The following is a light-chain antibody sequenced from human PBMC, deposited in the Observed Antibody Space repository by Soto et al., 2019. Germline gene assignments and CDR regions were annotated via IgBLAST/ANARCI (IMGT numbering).Light chain of an antibody. CDR3: AAWDDSLNVVV. CDR1: SSNIGNNA. CDR2: YDD. J-gene: IGLJ2*01. V-gene: IGLV1-36*01. Sequence: QSVLTQPPSVSEAPRQRVTISCSGSSSNIGNNAVNWYQQLPGKAPKLLIYYDDLLPSGVSDRFSGSKSGTSASLAISGLQSVDEADYYCAAWDDSLNVVVFGGGTKLTV.